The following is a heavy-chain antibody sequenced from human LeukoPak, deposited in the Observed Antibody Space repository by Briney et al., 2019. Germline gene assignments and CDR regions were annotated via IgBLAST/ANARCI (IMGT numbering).Heavy chain of an antibody. CDR1: GYSISSGYY. V-gene: IGHV4-38-2*02. CDR2: IYHSGST. Sequence: SETLSLTCTVSGYSISSGYYWGWIRQPPGKGLEWIGSIYHSGSTYYNLSLKSRVTISVDTSKNQFSLKLSSVTAADTAVYYCARSGLGIAANWFDPWGQGTLVTVSS. J-gene: IGHJ5*02. D-gene: IGHD6-13*01. CDR3: ARSGLGIAANWFDP.